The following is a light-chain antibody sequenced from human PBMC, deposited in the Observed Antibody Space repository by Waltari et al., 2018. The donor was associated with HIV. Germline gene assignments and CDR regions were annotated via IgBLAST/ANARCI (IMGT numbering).Light chain of an antibody. V-gene: IGLV1-47*01. CDR1: SSNIGSNY. CDR2: RNN. Sequence: QSVLTQPPSASGTPGQRVTISCSGSSSNIGSNYIYWYQQLPGTAPKLLIYRNNQRPSGVPDRFSGSKSGTSASLAISGLRSEDEDDYSCAAWDDSLSGWVFGGGTKLTVL. J-gene: IGLJ3*02. CDR3: AAWDDSLSGWV.